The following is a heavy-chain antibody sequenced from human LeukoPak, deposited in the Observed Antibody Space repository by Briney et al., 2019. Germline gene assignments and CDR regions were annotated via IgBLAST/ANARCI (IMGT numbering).Heavy chain of an antibody. J-gene: IGHJ3*02. CDR2: IYSDGST. D-gene: IGHD1-1*01. Sequence: PGGSLRLSCAASGFTVSTNYMSWDRQAPGKGLEWVSVIYSDGSTYYADSVKGRFTISRDNSKNTLFLQMNSLRAEDTAVYYCAKDRTGTTRMMSGGAFDIWGQGTMVTVSS. V-gene: IGHV3-53*01. CDR3: AKDRTGTTRMMSGGAFDI. CDR1: GFTVSTNY.